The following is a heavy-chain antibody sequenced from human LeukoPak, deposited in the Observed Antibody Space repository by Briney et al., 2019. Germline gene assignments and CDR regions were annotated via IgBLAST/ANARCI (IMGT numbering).Heavy chain of an antibody. CDR2: IRYDGNNK. CDR3: VKDNPLDY. CDR1: GFTFSNYG. J-gene: IGHJ4*02. D-gene: IGHD1-14*01. V-gene: IGHV3-30*02. Sequence: PGRSLRLSCGASGFTFSNYGMLWVRQAPGKGLDWVAFIRYDGNNKLYADSVKGRFTISRDNSKNTLYLHINSLRAEDTAVYYCVKDNPLDYWGQGTLVIVSS.